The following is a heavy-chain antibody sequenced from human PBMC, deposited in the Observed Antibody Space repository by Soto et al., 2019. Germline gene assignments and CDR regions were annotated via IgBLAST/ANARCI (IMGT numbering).Heavy chain of an antibody. CDR2: INHSGST. CDR3: ARGRWVESAAAGSDYYGMNV. D-gene: IGHD6-13*01. V-gene: IGHV4-34*01. J-gene: IGHJ6*02. Sequence: SETLSLTCAVYGGSFSGYYWSWIRQPPGKGLEWIGEINHSGSTNYNPSLKSRVTISVDTSKNQFSLKLSSVTAADTAVYYCARGRWVESAAAGSDYYGMNVWGQGTTVTVSS. CDR1: GGSFSGYY.